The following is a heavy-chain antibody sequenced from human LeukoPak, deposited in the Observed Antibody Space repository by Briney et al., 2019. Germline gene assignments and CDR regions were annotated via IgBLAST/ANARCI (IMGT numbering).Heavy chain of an antibody. CDR3: ARDPRFLEWLSGSEWAFDI. CDR1: GYTFTSYY. Sequence: GASVKVSCKASGYTFTSYYMHWVRQAPGQGLEWMGIINPSGGSTSYAQKFQGRVTMTRDTSTSTVYMELSSLRSEDTAVYYCARDPRFLEWLSGSEWAFDIWGQGTMVTVSS. D-gene: IGHD3-3*01. J-gene: IGHJ3*02. V-gene: IGHV1-46*01. CDR2: INPSGGST.